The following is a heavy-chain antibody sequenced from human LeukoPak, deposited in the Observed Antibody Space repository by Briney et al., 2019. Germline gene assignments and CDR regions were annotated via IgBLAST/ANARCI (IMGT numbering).Heavy chain of an antibody. V-gene: IGHV1-69*05. CDR1: GGTFSSYA. D-gene: IGHD4-17*01. CDR3: AGGATVTDKRLDY. CDR2: IIPIFGTA. Sequence: SVKVSCKASGGTFSSYAISWVRQAPGQGLEWMGGIIPIFGTANYAQKFQGRVTITTDESTSTAYMELSSLRSEDTAVYYCAGGATVTDKRLDYWGQGTLVTVSS. J-gene: IGHJ4*02.